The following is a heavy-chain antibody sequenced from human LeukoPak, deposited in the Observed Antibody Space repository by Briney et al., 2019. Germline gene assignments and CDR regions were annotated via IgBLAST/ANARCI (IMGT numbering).Heavy chain of an antibody. CDR2: INHSGRT. J-gene: IGHJ4*02. Sequence: SETLSLTCAVYGGSFSAYYWSWIRQPPGKGLEWIGEINHSGRTNYNASLKSRVTISVDTSKNQFSLKMSYVTAADTAVYCCARSPRYSGYDYGSDYWGRGILVTVSS. CDR3: ARSPRYSGYDYGSDY. D-gene: IGHD5-12*01. V-gene: IGHV4-34*01. CDR1: GGSFSAYY.